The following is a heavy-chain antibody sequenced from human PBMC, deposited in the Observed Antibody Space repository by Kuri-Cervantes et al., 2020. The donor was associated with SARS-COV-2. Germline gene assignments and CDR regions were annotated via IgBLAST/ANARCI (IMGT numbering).Heavy chain of an antibody. V-gene: IGHV4-38-2*01. Sequence: SETLSLTCAVSGYSISSGYYWGWIRQPPGKGLEWIGSIHHSGSTNYNPSLKSRVTISVDTSKNQFSLKLSSVTAADTAVYYCARGVPGYYDFWSGYSTRWFDPWGQGTLVTVSS. CDR2: IHHSGST. CDR3: ARGVPGYYDFWSGYSTRWFDP. CDR1: GYSISSGYY. D-gene: IGHD3-3*01. J-gene: IGHJ5*02.